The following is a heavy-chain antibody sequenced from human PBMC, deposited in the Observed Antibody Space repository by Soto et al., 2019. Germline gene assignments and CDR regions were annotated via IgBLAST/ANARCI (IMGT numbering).Heavy chain of an antibody. CDR2: IIPIFGTA. CDR3: ARSMSARGYEFDY. Sequence: SVKVSCKASAATFSSYAISWVRQAPGQGLEWMGGIIPIFGTANYAQKLQGRGTITSHDTSSAADIELSSVSTEDQTVYFWARSMSARGYEFDYWGQANLVIVSS. CDR1: AATFSSYA. V-gene: IGHV1-69*13. D-gene: IGHD6-6*01. J-gene: IGHJ4*02.